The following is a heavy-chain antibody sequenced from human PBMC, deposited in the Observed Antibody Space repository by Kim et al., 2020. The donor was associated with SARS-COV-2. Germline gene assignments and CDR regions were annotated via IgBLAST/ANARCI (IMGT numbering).Heavy chain of an antibody. V-gene: IGHV3-7*01. CDR3: AIGRGNNF. CDR2: IKQDGSEK. CDR1: GFTFRSSW. D-gene: IGHD1-1*01. Sequence: GGSLRLSCEASGFTFRSSWMTWVRQAPGKGLEWVANIKQDGSEKYYVDSVKGRFTISRDNAKNSLYLQMNSLRAEDTAVYYCAIGRGNNFWGQGTLVTVSS. J-gene: IGHJ4*02.